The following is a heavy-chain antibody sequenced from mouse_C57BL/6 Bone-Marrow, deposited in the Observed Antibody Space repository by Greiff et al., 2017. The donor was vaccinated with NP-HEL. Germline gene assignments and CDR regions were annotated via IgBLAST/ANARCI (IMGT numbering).Heavy chain of an antibody. CDR1: GYTFTSYW. Sequence: QVQLQQPGAELVMPGASVKLSCKASGYTFTSYWMHWVKQRPGQGLEWIGEIDPSDSYTNYNQKFKGKSTLTVDKSSSTAYMQLRSLTSEDSAVYYLARSRPIYWGFADWGQGTLVTVSA. CDR3: ARSRPIYWGFAD. V-gene: IGHV1-69*01. J-gene: IGHJ3*01. CDR2: IDPSDSYT. D-gene: IGHD2-1*01.